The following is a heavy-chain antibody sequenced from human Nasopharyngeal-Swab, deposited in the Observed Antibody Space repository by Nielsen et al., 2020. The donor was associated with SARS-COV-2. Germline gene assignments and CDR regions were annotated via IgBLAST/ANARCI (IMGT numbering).Heavy chain of an antibody. J-gene: IGHJ6*02. D-gene: IGHD3-3*01. CDR1: GFTFNNYN. CDR2: ISSSSSYI. Sequence: GESLKISCAASGFTFNNYNFNWVRQAPGKGLEWVSSISSSSSYIYYADSVKGRFTISRDNARNSLYLQMNNLRVEDTAVYYCARDWRRTEWVPARHTYGMDVWGQGTTVTVSS. V-gene: IGHV3-21*01. CDR3: ARDWRRTEWVPARHTYGMDV.